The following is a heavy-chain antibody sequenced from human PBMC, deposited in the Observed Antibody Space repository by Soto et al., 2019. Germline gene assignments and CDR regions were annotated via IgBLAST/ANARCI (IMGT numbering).Heavy chain of an antibody. D-gene: IGHD5-12*01. CDR3: AREGVAPYYYYGMDV. CDR2: INAGNGNT. J-gene: IGHJ6*02. Sequence: ASVKISCKASGYTFTSYAMHWVRQAPGQRLEWMGWINAGNGNTNYSQKFQGRVTITRDTSTSTVYMEVSSLRSGDTAVYYCAREGVAPYYYYGMDVWGQGTPVTVSS. CDR1: GYTFTSYA. V-gene: IGHV1-3*01.